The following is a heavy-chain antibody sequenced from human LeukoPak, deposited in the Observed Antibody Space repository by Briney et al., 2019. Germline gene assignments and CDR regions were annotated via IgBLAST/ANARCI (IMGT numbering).Heavy chain of an antibody. CDR1: GGSISSYY. Sequence: SETLSLTCTVSGGSISSYYWSWIRQPAGKGLEWIGRIYTSGSTNYNPSLKSRVTMSVDTSKNQCSLKLSSVTAADTAVYYCARETEYYYDSSGYYYYYMDVWGKGTTVTVSS. CDR3: ARETEYYYDSSGYYYYYMDV. CDR2: IYTSGST. D-gene: IGHD3-22*01. V-gene: IGHV4-4*07. J-gene: IGHJ6*03.